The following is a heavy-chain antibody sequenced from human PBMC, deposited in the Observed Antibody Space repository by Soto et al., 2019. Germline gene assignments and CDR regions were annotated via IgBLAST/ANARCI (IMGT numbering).Heavy chain of an antibody. CDR2: INHSGST. V-gene: IGHV4-34*01. CDR1: GGSFSGYY. J-gene: IGHJ4*02. Sequence: PSETLSLTCAVYGGSFSGYYWSWIRQPPGKGLEWIGEINHSGSTNYNPSLKSRVTISVDTSKNQFSLKLSSVTAADTAVYYCARGPNWNRNYWGQGTLVTVS. D-gene: IGHD1-1*01. CDR3: ARGPNWNRNY.